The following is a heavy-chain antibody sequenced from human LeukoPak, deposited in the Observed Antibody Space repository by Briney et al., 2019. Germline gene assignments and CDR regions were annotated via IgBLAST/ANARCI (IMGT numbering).Heavy chain of an antibody. Sequence: GASVTVSFKASGYTFTVYYMHWVRQAPGQGLEWMGWINPNSGGTNYAQKFQGRVTMTRDTSISTAYMELSRLRSDDTAVYYCARAGLGYCSSTSCSRVVRYYYYYMDVWGKGTTVTVSS. CDR1: GYTFTVYY. CDR2: INPNSGGT. D-gene: IGHD2-2*01. CDR3: ARAGLGYCSSTSCSRVVRYYYYYMDV. J-gene: IGHJ6*03. V-gene: IGHV1-2*02.